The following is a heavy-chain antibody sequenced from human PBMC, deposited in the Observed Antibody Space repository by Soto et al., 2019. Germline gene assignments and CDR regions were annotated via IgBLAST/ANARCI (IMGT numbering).Heavy chain of an antibody. CDR2: INHSGST. CDR3: ARGQRCSGGSCYSVWFDP. D-gene: IGHD2-15*01. Sequence: SETLSLTCAVYGGSFSGYYWSWIRQPPGKGLEWIGEINHSGSTNYNPSLKSRVTISVDTSKSQFSLKLSSVTAADTAVYYCARGQRCSGGSCYSVWFDPWGQGTLVTVSS. V-gene: IGHV4-34*01. J-gene: IGHJ5*02. CDR1: GGSFSGYY.